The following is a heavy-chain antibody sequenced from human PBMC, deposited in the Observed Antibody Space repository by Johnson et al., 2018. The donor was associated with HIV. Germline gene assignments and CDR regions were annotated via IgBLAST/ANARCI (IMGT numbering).Heavy chain of an antibody. CDR2: ISYDGSNK. J-gene: IGHJ3*02. D-gene: IGHD2-21*02. V-gene: IGHV3-30-3*01. CDR3: ASPPAYCGGDVCYAFDI. Sequence: VQLVESGGGLVQPGGSLRLSCAASGFTFSDHYMDWVREAPGKGMEWVAVISYDGSNKYYADSVKGRFTISRDNSKNTLYLQMNSLRAEDTAVYYCASPPAYCGGDVCYAFDIWGQGTMVTVSS. CDR1: GFTFSDHY.